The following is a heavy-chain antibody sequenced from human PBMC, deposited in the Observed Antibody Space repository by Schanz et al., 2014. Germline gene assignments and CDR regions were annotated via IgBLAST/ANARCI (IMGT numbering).Heavy chain of an antibody. D-gene: IGHD3-10*01. V-gene: IGHV3-21*01. CDR1: GFAFSSFA. Sequence: EVQLMESGGGLVKPGGSLRLSCVASGFAFSSFAMTWVRQAPGRGLEWVSYVSRSTPDIYYADSVKGRFTISRDNSKNTLFLQMNSLRAEDTAVYYCARPALWFGDNCFDPWGQGTLXTVSS. J-gene: IGHJ5*02. CDR3: ARPALWFGDNCFDP. CDR2: VSRSTPDI.